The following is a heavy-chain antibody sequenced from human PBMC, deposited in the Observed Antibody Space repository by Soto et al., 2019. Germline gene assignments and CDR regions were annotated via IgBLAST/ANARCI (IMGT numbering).Heavy chain of an antibody. CDR3: ASARRWVQIGSAFDI. Sequence: ASVKVSCKVSGYTLTELSMHWVRQAPGKGREWMGGFDPEDGETIYAQKFQGRVTMTEDTSTDTAYMELSSLRSEDTAVYYCASARRWVQIGSAFDIWGQGTMVTVSS. CDR1: GYTLTELS. D-gene: IGHD5-18*01. V-gene: IGHV1-24*01. CDR2: FDPEDGET. J-gene: IGHJ3*02.